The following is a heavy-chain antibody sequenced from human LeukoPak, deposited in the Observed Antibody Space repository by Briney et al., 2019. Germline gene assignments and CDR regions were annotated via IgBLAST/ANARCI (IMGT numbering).Heavy chain of an antibody. V-gene: IGHV1-2*02. Sequence: GESLKISCKGSGYTFTGYYMHWVRQAPGQGLEWMGWINPNSGGTNYAQKFQGRVTMTTDTSISTAYMELSRLRSDDTAVYYCARVRIVDQDFDYWGQGTLVTVSS. J-gene: IGHJ4*02. CDR1: GYTFTGYY. D-gene: IGHD3-16*02. CDR3: ARVRIVDQDFDY. CDR2: INPNSGGT.